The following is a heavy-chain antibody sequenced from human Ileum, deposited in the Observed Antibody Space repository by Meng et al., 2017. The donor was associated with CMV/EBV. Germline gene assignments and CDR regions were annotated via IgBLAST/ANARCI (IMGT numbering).Heavy chain of an antibody. D-gene: IGHD7-27*01. J-gene: IGHJ4*02. V-gene: IGHV4-34*01. CDR1: ADSFTGYH. CDR3: VRGNWVSDF. CDR2: INYRGSI. Sequence: QVQLQQWGAEWLTPSETLSLTHTVSADSFTGYHWTWIRQPPGKGPEWIGEINYRGSIHYNPSLESRVTISLDMSTNQLSLKLNSVTAADTAVYYCVRGNWVSDFWGQGTLVTVSS.